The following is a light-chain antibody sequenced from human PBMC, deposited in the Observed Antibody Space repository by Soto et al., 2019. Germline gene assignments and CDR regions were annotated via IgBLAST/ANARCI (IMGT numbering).Light chain of an antibody. V-gene: IGLV2-8*01. J-gene: IGLJ1*01. CDR3: SSYAGSSNV. Sequence: QSALTQPPSAYGSPGQSVAISCTGTSSDVGGYNYVSWYQQHPGKAPKLMIYEVNKRPSGVPDRCSGSKSGNTASLTVSGLQAEDEADYYYSSYAGSSNVFGTGTKVTVL. CDR2: EVN. CDR1: SSDVGGYNY.